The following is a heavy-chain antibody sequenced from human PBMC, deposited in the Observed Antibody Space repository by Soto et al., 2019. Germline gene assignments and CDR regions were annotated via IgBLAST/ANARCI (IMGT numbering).Heavy chain of an antibody. CDR2: TSGSGGST. CDR3: AKVGIGKHDYGSGSWDV. J-gene: IGHJ6*02. D-gene: IGHD3-10*01. Sequence: EVQLLESGGGLVQPGGSLRLSCAASGFTFSSYAMNWVRQAPGKGLAWVAATSGSGGSTYYADSVTGRFTISRDNSKNTLYLQMNSLTAEDTAVYYCAKVGIGKHDYGSGSWDVCGRGTTVTVSS. V-gene: IGHV3-23*01. CDR1: GFTFSSYA.